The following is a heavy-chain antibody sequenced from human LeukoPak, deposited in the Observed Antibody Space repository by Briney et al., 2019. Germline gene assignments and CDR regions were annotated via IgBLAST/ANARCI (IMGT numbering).Heavy chain of an antibody. CDR2: IFPRDSRT. J-gene: IGHJ4*02. CDR3: ARASTDNAGWHRGSFDY. V-gene: IGHV5-51*01. Sequence: GESLKISCKGSGYSFSSYWIAGVRQMPGKGLEWMGIIFPRDSRTTYSPSFQGQVTISVDKSISTAYLQWSSLKASDTAMYYCARASTDNAGWHRGSFDYWGQGTLVTVSS. D-gene: IGHD6-19*01. CDR1: GYSFSSYW.